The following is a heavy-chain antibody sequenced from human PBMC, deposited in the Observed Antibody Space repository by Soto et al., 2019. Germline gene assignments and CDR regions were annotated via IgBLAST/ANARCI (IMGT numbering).Heavy chain of an antibody. J-gene: IGHJ4*02. Sequence: GGSLRLSCAVPGGIFHGYGMHWVRQAPGKGLEWVAIIRFDGSNEEYADSVKGRFTISRDNSKNTLYLQMNTLGAEDTAVYYCARDGIGGTVFRGYLDYWARGTVVPVSS. V-gene: IGHV3-33*01. D-gene: IGHD1-7*01. CDR2: IRFDGSNE. CDR1: GGIFHGYG. CDR3: ARDGIGGTVFRGYLDY.